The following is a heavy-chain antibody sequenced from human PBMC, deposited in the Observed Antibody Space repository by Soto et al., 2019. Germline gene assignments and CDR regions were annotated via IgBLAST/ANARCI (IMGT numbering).Heavy chain of an antibody. D-gene: IGHD6-13*01. CDR3: ARGTISSSWYYFDY. V-gene: IGHV3-30-3*01. J-gene: IGHJ4*02. CDR2: ISYDGSNK. CDR1: GFTFSSYA. Sequence: QVQLVESGGGVVQPGRSLRLSCAASGFTFSSYAMHWVRQAPGKGLEWVAVISYDGSNKYYADSVKGRFTIFRDNSKNTLYLQMNSLRAEDTAVYYCARGTISSSWYYFDYWGQGTLVTVSS.